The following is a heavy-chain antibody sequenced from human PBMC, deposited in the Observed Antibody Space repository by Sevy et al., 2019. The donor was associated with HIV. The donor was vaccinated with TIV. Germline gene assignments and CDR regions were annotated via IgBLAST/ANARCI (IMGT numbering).Heavy chain of an antibody. V-gene: IGHV6-1*01. CDR3: TRGASWNLDP. Sequence: SQTLSLTCAISGDSVSSGRAAWNWIRQSPSRGLEWLGRTYYRSKWYNGYAPSVKSRITINPDTSKNQFSLQLKSVTPEDTAVYYCTRGASWNLDPWGQGTRVTVSS. CDR2: TYYRSKWYN. J-gene: IGHJ5*02. CDR1: GDSVSSGRAA. D-gene: IGHD1-1*01.